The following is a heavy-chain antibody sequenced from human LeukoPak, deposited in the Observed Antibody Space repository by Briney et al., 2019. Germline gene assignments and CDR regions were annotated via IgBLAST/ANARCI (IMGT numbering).Heavy chain of an antibody. CDR1: GFTFSSYG. CDR2: ISYDGSNK. D-gene: IGHD3-22*01. J-gene: IGHJ6*02. Sequence: PGGSLRLSCAASGFTFSSYGMHWVRQAPGKGLEWVAVISYDGSNKYYADSVKGRFTISRDNAKNSLYLQMNSLRAEDTAVYYCAKEIKPITMIVVVIASGMDVWGQGTTVTVSS. V-gene: IGHV3-30*18. CDR3: AKEIKPITMIVVVIASGMDV.